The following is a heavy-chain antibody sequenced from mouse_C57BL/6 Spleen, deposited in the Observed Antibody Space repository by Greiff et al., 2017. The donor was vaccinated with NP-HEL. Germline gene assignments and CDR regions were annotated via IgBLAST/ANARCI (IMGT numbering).Heavy chain of an antibody. CDR2: ISSGSSTI. CDR1: GFTFSDYG. J-gene: IGHJ4*01. V-gene: IGHV5-17*01. D-gene: IGHD2-4*01. CDR3: ASIYYDYGYAMDY. Sequence: EVKVVESGGGLVKPGGSLKLSCAASGFTFSDYGMHWVRQAPEKGLEWVAYISSGSSTIYYADTVKGRFTISRDNAKNTLFLQMTSLRSEDTAMYYCASIYYDYGYAMDYWGQGTSVTVSS.